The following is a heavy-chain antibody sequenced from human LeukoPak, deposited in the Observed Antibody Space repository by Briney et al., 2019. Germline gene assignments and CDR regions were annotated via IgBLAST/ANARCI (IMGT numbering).Heavy chain of an antibody. Sequence: PGGSLRLSCAASGFTFSSYWMNWARQAPGKGLEWISYISGSGTTVYYRDSVKGRFTISRDNTKKSVYLQMNSLRAEDTAVYYCARAAGWLDPWGQGTRVTVSS. J-gene: IGHJ5*02. V-gene: IGHV3-48*04. CDR1: GFTFSSYW. CDR2: ISGSGTTV. CDR3: ARAAGWLDP.